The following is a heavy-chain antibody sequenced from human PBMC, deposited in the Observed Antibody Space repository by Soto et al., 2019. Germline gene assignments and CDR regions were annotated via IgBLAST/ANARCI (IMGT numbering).Heavy chain of an antibody. J-gene: IGHJ5*02. CDR1: GYTFTSYD. Sequence: QVQLVQSGAEVKKPGASVKFSCKASGYTFTSYDINWVRQATGQGLERMGWMNPNSGNTGYAQKIQGRGTITSDTAISAAYVELGSLGSEDTAVYYCARTRSGGVGAPRINGVDPWGQGTLVTVSS. CDR3: ARTRSGGVGAPRINGVDP. D-gene: IGHD2-15*01. V-gene: IGHV1-8*01. CDR2: MNPNSGNT.